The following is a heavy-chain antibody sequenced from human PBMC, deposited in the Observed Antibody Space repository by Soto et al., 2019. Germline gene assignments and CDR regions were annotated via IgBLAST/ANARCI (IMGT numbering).Heavy chain of an antibody. Sequence: QVQLVKSGAEVKKPGSSVKVSCKASGGTFSSYTISWVRQAPGQGLEWMGRIIPILGITNYAQKFQGRVTITADKSTSTAYMELSSLSSEDTAVYYCARDCSSTSCYAYPWGQGTLVTVSS. CDR2: IIPILGIT. CDR3: ARDCSSTSCYAYP. CDR1: GGTFSSYT. J-gene: IGHJ5*02. D-gene: IGHD2-2*01. V-gene: IGHV1-69*08.